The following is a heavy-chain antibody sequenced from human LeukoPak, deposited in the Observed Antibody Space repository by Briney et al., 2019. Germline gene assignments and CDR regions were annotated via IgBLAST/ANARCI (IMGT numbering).Heavy chain of an antibody. CDR2: IYTSGST. Sequence: PSETLSLTCTVSGGSISSGSYYWSWIRQPAGKGLEWIGRIYTSGSTNYNPSLKSRVTISVDTSKNQFSLKLSSVTAADTAVYYCAIKWEPLYNWFDPWGQGTLVTVSS. J-gene: IGHJ5*02. V-gene: IGHV4-61*02. CDR1: GGSISSGSYY. CDR3: AIKWEPLYNWFDP. D-gene: IGHD1-26*01.